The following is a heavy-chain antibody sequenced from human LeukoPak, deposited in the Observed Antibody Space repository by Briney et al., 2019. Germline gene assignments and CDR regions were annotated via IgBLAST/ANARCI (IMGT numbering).Heavy chain of an antibody. CDR3: VKGRISEDGFDF. J-gene: IGHJ4*02. CDR1: GFTFSRSA. V-gene: IGHV3-23*01. Sequence: QPGGSLRLSCAASGFTFSRSAMTWVRQTPGKGLDWVSSISSSGNTYYADSVKGRFTISRDNSKNMLYLQMNSLRAEDTAVYYCVKGRISEDGFDFWGQGTLVTVSS. D-gene: IGHD6-13*01. CDR2: ISSSGNT.